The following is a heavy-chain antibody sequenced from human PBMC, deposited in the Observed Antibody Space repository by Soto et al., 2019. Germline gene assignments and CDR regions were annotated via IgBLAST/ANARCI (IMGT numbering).Heavy chain of an antibody. D-gene: IGHD3-22*01. J-gene: IGHJ4*02. V-gene: IGHV1-2*02. CDR1: GYTFSAYY. CDR2: INPKSGGT. Sequence: ASVKVSCKTSGYTFSAYYMHWVRQAPGQGLEWMGWINPKSGGTLYAQKFQGRVTMTRDTSISTAYMELSRLRSDDTAVYYCARGGTFAYDTSGYSVYWGQGTLVTVSS. CDR3: ARGGTFAYDTSGYSVY.